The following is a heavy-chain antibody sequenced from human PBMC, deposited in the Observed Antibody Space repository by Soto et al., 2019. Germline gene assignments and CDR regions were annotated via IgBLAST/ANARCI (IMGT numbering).Heavy chain of an antibody. J-gene: IGHJ4*02. CDR2: IYYSGST. V-gene: IGHV4-31*03. D-gene: IGHD3-22*01. CDR1: GGSISSGGYY. CDR3: ASLSAGYYYDSSGYYFDY. Sequence: LSLTCTVSGGSISSGGYYWNWVRQHPGKGLEWIGYIYYSGSTYYNPSLKSRVSISVDTSQNQFSLKLSSVPAADTAVYYCASLSAGYYYDSSGYYFDYWGQGTLVTVSS.